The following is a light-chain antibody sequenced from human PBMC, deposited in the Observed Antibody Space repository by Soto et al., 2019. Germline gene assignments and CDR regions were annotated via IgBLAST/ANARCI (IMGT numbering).Light chain of an antibody. J-gene: IGKJ2*01. CDR1: QIVNSRY. CDR2: GAS. V-gene: IGKV3-20*01. CDR3: QQYGTSPPRYT. Sequence: EIGLTQSPGTLSLSQGERVTLSCRASQIVNSRYLAWYQQRPGQAPRLLIYGASTRATGIPDRFSGGASGTDFTLTISRLEPEDFAVYYCQQYGTSPPRYTFGQGTKVDIK.